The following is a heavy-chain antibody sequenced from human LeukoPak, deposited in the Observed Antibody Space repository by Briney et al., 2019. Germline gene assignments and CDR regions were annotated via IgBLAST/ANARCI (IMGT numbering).Heavy chain of an antibody. J-gene: IGHJ5*02. CDR2: VSDDGSNR. CDR3: VKEGGGHSYARKAGPPT. Sequence: GGSLRLSCAASGFTFSSCTMSWVRQAPGKGPQWVSCVSDDGSNRYYADSLKGRFTISRDNSANTLYLQMNNLGDEDTAVYYCVKEGGGHSYARKAGPPTWGQGTLVTVSS. D-gene: IGHD5-18*01. CDR1: GFTFSSCT. V-gene: IGHV3-23*01.